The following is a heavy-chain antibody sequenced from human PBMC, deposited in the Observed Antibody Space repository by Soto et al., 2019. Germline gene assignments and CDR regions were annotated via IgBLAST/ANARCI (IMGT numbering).Heavy chain of an antibody. CDR3: ARHEDLGSGWSPEYFQH. Sequence: SETLSLTCTVSGGSISSYYWSWIRQPPGKGLEWIGYIYYSGSTNYNPSLKSRVTISVDTSKNQFSLKLSSVTAADTAVYYCARHEDLGSGWSPEYFQHWGQGTLVTVSS. CDR2: IYYSGST. V-gene: IGHV4-59*08. D-gene: IGHD6-19*01. J-gene: IGHJ1*01. CDR1: GGSISSYY.